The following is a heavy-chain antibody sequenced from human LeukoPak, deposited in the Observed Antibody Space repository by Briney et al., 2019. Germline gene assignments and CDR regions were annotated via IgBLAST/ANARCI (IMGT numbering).Heavy chain of an antibody. Sequence: GPSVNVSCKASGYTFTSYDINGVPQATGQGLEWMGWMNPNSGNTGYAQKFQGRVTMNRNTSISTAYMELSSLSSEDTAVYYWARGRIAVADRALDYWGQGTLVTVSS. J-gene: IGHJ4*02. CDR1: GYTFTSYD. V-gene: IGHV1-8*01. CDR3: ARGRIAVADRALDY. CDR2: MNPNSGNT. D-gene: IGHD6-19*01.